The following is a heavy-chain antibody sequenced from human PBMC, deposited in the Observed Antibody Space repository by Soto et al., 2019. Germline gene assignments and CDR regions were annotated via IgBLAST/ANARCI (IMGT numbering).Heavy chain of an antibody. CDR3: AKNAVIAAHILGPDY. CDR2: LSGSDGST. D-gene: IGHD6-6*01. V-gene: IGHV3-23*01. CDR1: GFTFSSYA. Sequence: EVQLLESGGGLVQPGGSLRLSCAASGFTFSSYAMTWVRQAPGKGLEWVSTLSGSDGSTFYADSVKGRFTISRDISKNTLYLQMNSLRAEATAIYYCAKNAVIAAHILGPDYWGQGTLVTVSS. J-gene: IGHJ4*02.